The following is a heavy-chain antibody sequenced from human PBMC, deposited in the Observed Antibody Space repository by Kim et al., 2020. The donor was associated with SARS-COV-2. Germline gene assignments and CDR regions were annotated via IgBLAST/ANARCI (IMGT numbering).Heavy chain of an antibody. CDR3: AKDTYQYSGYEHFDY. CDR2: ISWNSGSI. Sequence: GGSLRPSCAASGFTFDDYAMHWVRQAPGKGLEWVSGISWNSGSIGYADSVKGRFTISRDNAKNSLYLQMNSLRAEDTALYYCAKDTYQYSGYEHFDYWGQGTLVTVSS. CDR1: GFTFDDYA. J-gene: IGHJ4*02. D-gene: IGHD5-12*01. V-gene: IGHV3-9*01.